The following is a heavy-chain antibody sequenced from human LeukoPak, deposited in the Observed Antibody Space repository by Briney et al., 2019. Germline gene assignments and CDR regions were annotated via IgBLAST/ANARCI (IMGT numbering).Heavy chain of an antibody. Sequence: ASVTVSCKASGYTLTSYYMHWVRQAPGQGLEWMGIINPSGGSTNYAQKFQGRVTMTRDMSTRTVYMELSSLRFEDTAVYYCANQEWLRFNLNAFDIWGQGTMVTVSS. J-gene: IGHJ3*02. CDR1: GYTLTSYY. V-gene: IGHV1-46*01. D-gene: IGHD5-12*01. CDR3: ANQEWLRFNLNAFDI. CDR2: INPSGGST.